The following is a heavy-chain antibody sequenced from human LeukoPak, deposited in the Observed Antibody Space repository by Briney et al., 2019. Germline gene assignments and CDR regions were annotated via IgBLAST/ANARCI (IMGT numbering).Heavy chain of an antibody. CDR2: FDPEDGET. Sequence: SVKVSRNVSGYTLTESTINRERHAPGKGLEWVGGFDPEDGETIYAQKFQGRVTMTEDTSTDTAYMELSSLRSEDTAVYYCATGPMISGSYSFYWGQGTLVTVSS. V-gene: IGHV1-24*01. J-gene: IGHJ4*02. CDR1: GYTLTEST. D-gene: IGHD3-10*01. CDR3: ATGPMISGSYSFY.